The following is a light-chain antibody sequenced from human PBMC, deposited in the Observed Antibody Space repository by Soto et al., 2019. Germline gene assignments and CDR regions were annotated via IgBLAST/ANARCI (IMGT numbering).Light chain of an antibody. V-gene: IGKV3-15*01. CDR3: QHYNNWPPFT. CDR2: SAS. CDR1: HSVNSN. J-gene: IGKJ3*01. Sequence: EIVMTQSPATLSVSPGERATLSCRASHSVNSNLAWYQQKPGQAPRLLIYSASTRATGIPARFSGSGSGTEFTLTISSLRSEDFAVYYCQHYNNWPPFTFGPGTKVDMK.